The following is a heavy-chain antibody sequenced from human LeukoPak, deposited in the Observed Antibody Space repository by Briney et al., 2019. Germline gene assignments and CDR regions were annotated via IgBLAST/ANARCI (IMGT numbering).Heavy chain of an antibody. CDR1: GFSFDDYA. D-gene: IGHD6-19*01. Sequence: PGRSLRLSCAASGFSFDDYAMHWVRQVPGKGLEWLSIISWNSGYIGYADSVKGRFTISRDNAKNSLYLQMNSLRAEDTAFYYCAKVRGTYSSGYFFDYWGQEALVTVSS. CDR3: AKVRGTYSSGYFFDY. V-gene: IGHV3-9*01. J-gene: IGHJ4*02. CDR2: ISWNSGYI.